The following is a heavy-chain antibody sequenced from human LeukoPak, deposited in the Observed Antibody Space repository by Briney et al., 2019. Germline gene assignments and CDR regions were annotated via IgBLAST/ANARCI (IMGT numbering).Heavy chain of an antibody. V-gene: IGHV4-61*02. CDR3: ARGYDSSGYYDGLRTTAFDY. Sequence: SQTLSLTCTVSGVSISSGGYFWSWIRQPAGKGLEWIGRFYVSGSTNYNPSLKSRVTISVDTSKNQFSLRLSSVTAADTAVYYCARGYDSSGYYDGLRTTAFDYWGQGTLVTVSS. J-gene: IGHJ4*02. D-gene: IGHD3-22*01. CDR2: FYVSGST. CDR1: GVSISSGGYF.